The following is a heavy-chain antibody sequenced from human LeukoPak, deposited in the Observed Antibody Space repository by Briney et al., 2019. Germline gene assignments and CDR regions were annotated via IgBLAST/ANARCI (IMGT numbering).Heavy chain of an antibody. J-gene: IGHJ4*02. V-gene: IGHV1-2*02. CDR1: GYTFTGYC. CDR2: INPNSGGT. D-gene: IGHD3-16*02. Sequence: ASVKVSCKASGYTFTGYCMHWVRQAPGQGLEWMGWINPNSGGTNYAQKFQGRVTMTRDTSISTAYMELSRLRSDDTAVYYCARDQGGIRRYYFDYWGQGTLVTVSS. CDR3: ARDQGGIRRYYFDY.